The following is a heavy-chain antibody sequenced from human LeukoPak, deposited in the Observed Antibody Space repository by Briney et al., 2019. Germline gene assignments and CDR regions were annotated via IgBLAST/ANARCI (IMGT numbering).Heavy chain of an antibody. D-gene: IGHD3-22*01. Sequence: ASVKVSCKASGYTFTGYYMHWVRQAPGQGLEWMGRINPNSGGTNYAQKFQGRVTMTRDTSISTAYMELSRLRSDDTAVYYCARALDSSGYYYYYYGMVVWGQGTTVTVSS. V-gene: IGHV1-2*06. J-gene: IGHJ6*02. CDR3: ARALDSSGYYYYYYGMVV. CDR1: GYTFTGYY. CDR2: INPNSGGT.